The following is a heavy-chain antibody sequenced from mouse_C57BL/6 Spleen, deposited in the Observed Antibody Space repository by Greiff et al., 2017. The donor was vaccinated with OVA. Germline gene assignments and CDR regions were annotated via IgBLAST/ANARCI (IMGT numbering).Heavy chain of an antibody. Sequence: EVQRVESGGGLVQPKGSLKLSCAASGFSFNTYAMNWVRQAPGTGLEWVARIRSKSNNYATYYADSVKDRFTISRDDSESMLYLQMNNLKTEDTAMYYCVRRGWEGAMDYWGQGTSVTVSS. CDR3: VRRGWEGAMDY. CDR1: GFSFNTYA. CDR2: IRSKSNNYAT. D-gene: IGHD4-1*01. V-gene: IGHV10-1*01. J-gene: IGHJ4*01.